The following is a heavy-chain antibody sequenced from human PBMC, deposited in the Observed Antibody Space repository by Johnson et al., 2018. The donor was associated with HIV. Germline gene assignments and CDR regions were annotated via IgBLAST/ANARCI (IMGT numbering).Heavy chain of an antibody. CDR2: IYSGGST. D-gene: IGHD1-7*01. V-gene: IGHV3-53*01. CDR1: GFTVSSNY. J-gene: IGHJ3*02. Sequence: MQLVEYGGGLIQPGGSLRLSCAASGFTVSSNYMSWVRQAPGKGLEWVSVIYSGGSTYYADSVKGRFTISRDNSKNTLYLQMNSLRAEDTAVYYCARAGQLPEDAFDIWGQGTMVTVSS. CDR3: ARAGQLPEDAFDI.